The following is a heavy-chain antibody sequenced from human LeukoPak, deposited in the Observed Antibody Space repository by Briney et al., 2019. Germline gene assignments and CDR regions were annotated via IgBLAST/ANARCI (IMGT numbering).Heavy chain of an antibody. D-gene: IGHD5-24*01. Sequence: GGSLRLSCAASGFTFSNAWMSWVRQAPGKGLEWVGRIKSKTDGGTTDYAAPVKGRFAISRDNSKNTLYLQMNSLRAEDTAVYYCAKKALATIAYFDYWGQGTLVTVSS. CDR2: IKSKTDGGTT. J-gene: IGHJ4*02. V-gene: IGHV3-15*01. CDR3: AKKALATIAYFDY. CDR1: GFTFSNAW.